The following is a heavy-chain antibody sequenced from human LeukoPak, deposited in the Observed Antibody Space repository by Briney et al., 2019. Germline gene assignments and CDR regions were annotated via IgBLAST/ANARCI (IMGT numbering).Heavy chain of an antibody. CDR3: ARVGPWVNPDYYYYYMDV. D-gene: IGHD1-14*01. V-gene: IGHV3-48*01. Sequence: GGSLRLSCAASGFTFSSYEMNWVRQAPGKGLEWISYISESSDTIYYADSVKGRFTISRDNAKNSLYLQMNSLRAEDTAVYYCARVGPWVNPDYYYYYMDVWGKGTTVTVSS. J-gene: IGHJ6*03. CDR1: GFTFSSYE. CDR2: ISESSDTI.